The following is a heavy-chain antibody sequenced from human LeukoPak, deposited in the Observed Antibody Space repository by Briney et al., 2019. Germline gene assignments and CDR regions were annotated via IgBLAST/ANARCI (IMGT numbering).Heavy chain of an antibody. J-gene: IGHJ4*02. Sequence: GGSLKLSCAASGYTFSSYSMNWVRQAPGQGLEWVSSISSSSSYIYYADSVEGRFTISRDNAKNSLYLQMNSLRAEDTAVYYCARGPQPGLDYWGQGTLVTVSS. D-gene: IGHD1-14*01. V-gene: IGHV3-21*01. CDR2: ISSSSSYI. CDR1: GYTFSSYS. CDR3: ARGPQPGLDY.